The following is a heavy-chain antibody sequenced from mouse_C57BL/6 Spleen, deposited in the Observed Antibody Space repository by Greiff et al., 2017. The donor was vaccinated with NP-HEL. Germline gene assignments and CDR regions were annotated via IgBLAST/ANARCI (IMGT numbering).Heavy chain of an antibody. CDR2: IDPETGGT. D-gene: IGHD1-1*01. V-gene: IGHV1-15*01. J-gene: IGHJ3*01. CDR1: GYTFTDYE. CDR3: TRTLDYYGSSYDWFAY. Sequence: VKVVESGAELVRPGASVTLSCKASGYTFTDYEMHWVKQTPVPGLEWIGAIDPETGGTAYNQKFKGKAILTADKSSSTAYMELRSLTSEDSAVYYCTRTLDYYGSSYDWFAYWGQGTLVTVSA.